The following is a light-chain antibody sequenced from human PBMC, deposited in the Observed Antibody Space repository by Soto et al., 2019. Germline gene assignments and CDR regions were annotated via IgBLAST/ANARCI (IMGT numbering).Light chain of an antibody. Sequence: EIVLTQSPRTLSLSPGESATLSCRGSLSVSSSYLAWYQQKPGQAPRLLIYGASSRATGIPDRFSGSGSGTDFTLTISTLQPEEFAVYDCQQYGSSPVTVGQGTRREIK. V-gene: IGKV3-20*01. CDR1: LSVSSSY. CDR2: GAS. CDR3: QQYGSSPVT. J-gene: IGKJ5*01.